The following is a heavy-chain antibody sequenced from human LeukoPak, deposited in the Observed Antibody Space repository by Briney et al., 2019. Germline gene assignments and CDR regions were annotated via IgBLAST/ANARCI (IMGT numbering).Heavy chain of an antibody. CDR3: ARAYSRSYSHFDD. D-gene: IGHD1-26*01. J-gene: IGHJ4*02. V-gene: IGHV4-4*09. CDR2: IYTSGST. Sequence: SETLSLTCTVSGGSISGYYWSWIRQPPGKGLEWIGYIYTSGSTNYNPSLKSRVTISVDTSKNQFPLRLSSVTAADTAMYFCARAYSRSYSHFDDWGQGTLVTVSS. CDR1: GGSISGYY.